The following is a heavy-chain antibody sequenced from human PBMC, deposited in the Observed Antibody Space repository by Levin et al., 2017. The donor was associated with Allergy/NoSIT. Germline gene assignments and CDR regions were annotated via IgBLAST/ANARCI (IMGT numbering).Heavy chain of an antibody. CDR2: IFYSGGT. CDR3: ARHRSAISYFDL. V-gene: IGHV4-59*08. D-gene: IGHD2-2*01. J-gene: IGHJ2*01. CDR1: GDSIRPYY. Sequence: SQTLSLTCGVSGDSIRPYYWSWMRQSPGKGLEWIGYIFYSGGTNYNPSLKSRVTMSVDTSKNQFSLNLYFVTAADTAVYSCARHRSAISYFDLWGRGALVTVSS.